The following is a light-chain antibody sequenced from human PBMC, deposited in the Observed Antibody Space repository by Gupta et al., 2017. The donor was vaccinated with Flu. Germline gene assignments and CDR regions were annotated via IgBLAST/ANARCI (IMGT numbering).Light chain of an antibody. J-gene: IGKJ1*01. CDR1: QALVYSEGITQ. CDR2: QVS. Sequence: VTLGPPASIACRSSQALVYSEGITQLHWFQQRPGQSPRRLIYQVSYRDSGVPDRFSGSGSGTDFTLKITRVEAEDVGVYFCMQGAHWPWAFGQGTKVEIK. CDR3: MQGAHWPWA. V-gene: IGKV2-30*01.